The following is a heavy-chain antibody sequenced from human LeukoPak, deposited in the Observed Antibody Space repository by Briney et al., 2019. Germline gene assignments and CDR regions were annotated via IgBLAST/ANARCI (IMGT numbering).Heavy chain of an antibody. CDR1: GITFDDYA. V-gene: IGHV3-9*03. CDR3: AKDIGRAYSYGYLDY. Sequence: GGSLRLSCAASGITFDDYAMHWVRQAPGKGLEWVSGISWNSGDKAYADSVKGRFTISRDNAKNSLYLQMNSLRAEDMALYYCAKDIGRAYSYGYLDYWGQGTLVTVSS. D-gene: IGHD5-18*01. CDR2: ISWNSGDK. J-gene: IGHJ4*02.